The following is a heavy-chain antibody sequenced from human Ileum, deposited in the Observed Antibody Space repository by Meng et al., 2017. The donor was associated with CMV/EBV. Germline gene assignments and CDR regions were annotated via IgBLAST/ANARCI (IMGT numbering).Heavy chain of an antibody. V-gene: IGHV4-31*03. Sequence: SETLSLTCSVSGGPINSRDHYWSWIRQHPGKGLEWVGHIYYTGAAYYNASLNSRLTISVDSSKNQFSLKLTSVTAADTAVYYCARFGIVGATNHFDSWGQGTLVTVSS. CDR1: GGPINSRDHY. CDR3: ARFGIVGATNHFDS. CDR2: IYYTGAA. J-gene: IGHJ4*02. D-gene: IGHD1-26*01.